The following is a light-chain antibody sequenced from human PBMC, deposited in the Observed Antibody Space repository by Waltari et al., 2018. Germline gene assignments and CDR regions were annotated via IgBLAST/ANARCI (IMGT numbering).Light chain of an antibody. CDR2: AAS. CDR1: QGISNY. CDR3: QKYNSAPWT. V-gene: IGKV1-27*01. J-gene: IGKJ1*01. Sequence: DIQMTQSRSSLSASVGYRVTNTCRASQGISNYLAWYQQKPGKIPKLLIYAASTLQSGVPSRLSGSGSGTDFTLTISSLQPEDVATYYCQKYNSAPWTFGQGTKVEIK.